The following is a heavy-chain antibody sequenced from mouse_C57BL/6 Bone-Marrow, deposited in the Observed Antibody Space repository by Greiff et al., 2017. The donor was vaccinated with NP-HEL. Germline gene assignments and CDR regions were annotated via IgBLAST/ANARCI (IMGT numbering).Heavy chain of an antibody. V-gene: IGHV1-81*01. CDR3: ARARDYGSPAWFAY. D-gene: IGHD1-1*01. Sequence: LVESGAELARPGASVKLSCKASGYTFTSYGISWVKQRTGQGLEWIGEIYPRSGNTYYNEKFKGKATLTADKSSSTAYMELRSLTSEDSAVYFCARARDYGSPAWFAYWGQGTLVTVSA. CDR1: GYTFTSYG. J-gene: IGHJ3*01. CDR2: IYPRSGNT.